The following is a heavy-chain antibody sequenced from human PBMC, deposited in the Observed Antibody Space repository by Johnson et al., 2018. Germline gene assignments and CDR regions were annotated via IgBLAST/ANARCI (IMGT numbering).Heavy chain of an antibody. V-gene: IGHV3-20*04. CDR1: GFTFDDYG. J-gene: IGHJ3*02. CDR2: INWKGATT. D-gene: IGHD4-17*01. Sequence: VQLVQSGGGVVRPGESLRLSCAASGFTFDDYGMTWVRQAPGKGLEWVSGINWKGATTAYGDSVKGRFPISRDNAKNSLYLQMNRLRAEDTALYYCARIKSAGLRDGYDIWGQGTMVTVSS. CDR3: ARIKSAGLRDGYDI.